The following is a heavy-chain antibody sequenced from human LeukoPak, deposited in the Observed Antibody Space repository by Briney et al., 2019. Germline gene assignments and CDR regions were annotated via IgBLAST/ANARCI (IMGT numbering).Heavy chain of an antibody. D-gene: IGHD1-7*01. V-gene: IGHV3-7*01. CDR3: ARDLTGTSFDY. Sequence: GGSLRLSCAASGFTFSSYWLSWVRKAPGKGLEWVANIKQDGSEKYYVDSVKGRFTISRDNAKNSLYLQMNSLRAEDTAVYYCARDLTGTSFDYWGQGTLVTVSS. J-gene: IGHJ4*02. CDR1: GFTFSSYW. CDR2: IKQDGSEK.